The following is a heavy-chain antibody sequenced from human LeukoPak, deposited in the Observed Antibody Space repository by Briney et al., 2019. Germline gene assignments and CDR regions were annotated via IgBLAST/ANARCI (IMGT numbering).Heavy chain of an antibody. D-gene: IGHD3-22*01. Sequence: SETLSLTCTVSGGSTSSYFWSWIRQSAGKGLEWIGRIYTGGTTNSNPSLKSRVTMSIDTSKNQFSLKLSSVTAADTAVYYCARGSMYYYDSSGYPPNYYYYMDVWGKGTTVTVSS. CDR2: IYTGGTT. V-gene: IGHV4-4*07. J-gene: IGHJ6*03. CDR1: GGSTSSYF. CDR3: ARGSMYYYDSSGYPPNYYYYMDV.